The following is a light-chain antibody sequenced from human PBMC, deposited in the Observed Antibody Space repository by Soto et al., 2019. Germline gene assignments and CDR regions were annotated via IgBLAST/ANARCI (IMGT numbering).Light chain of an antibody. V-gene: IGKV3-20*01. J-gene: IGKJ1*01. CDR3: QQYGSSPPWT. Sequence: EIVLTQSPGTLSLSPGDRATLSCRASQSVSRSYLAWYQQKPGQAPRLLIYGASSRATGIPDRFSGSGSGTDLTLTISRLETEDFAVYYCQQYGSSPPWTFGQGTTVEIK. CDR1: QSVSRSY. CDR2: GAS.